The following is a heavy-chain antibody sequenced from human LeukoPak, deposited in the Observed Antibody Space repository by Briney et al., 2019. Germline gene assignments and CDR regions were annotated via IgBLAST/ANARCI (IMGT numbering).Heavy chain of an antibody. CDR1: GASISFYY. Sequence: SETLSLTCTVSGASISFYYWSWIRQPPGKGLEWIGYIYYSGSTKYNPSLKSRVTISVDTSKNQFSLKLSSVTAADTAVYFCARHGASGSYLYYFDYWGQGTLVTVSS. J-gene: IGHJ4*02. D-gene: IGHD1-26*01. V-gene: IGHV4-59*08. CDR2: IYYSGST. CDR3: ARHGASGSYLYYFDY.